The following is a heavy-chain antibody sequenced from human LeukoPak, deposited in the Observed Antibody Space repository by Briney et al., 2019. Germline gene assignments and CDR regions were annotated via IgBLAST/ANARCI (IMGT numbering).Heavy chain of an antibody. J-gene: IGHJ4*02. Sequence: GGSLRLSCAASGFTFSNYYMSWLRQAPGKGLEWVSYISSSGSTIYYADSVKGRFTISRDNAKNSLYLQMNSLRAEDTAVYYCARVRERRYFDYWGQGTLVTVSS. D-gene: IGHD1-1*01. CDR1: GFTFSNYY. CDR3: ARVRERRYFDY. V-gene: IGHV3-11*01. CDR2: ISSSGSTI.